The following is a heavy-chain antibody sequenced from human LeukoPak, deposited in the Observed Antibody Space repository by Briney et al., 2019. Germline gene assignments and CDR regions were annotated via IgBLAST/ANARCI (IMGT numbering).Heavy chain of an antibody. CDR1: GFTFSSYA. Sequence: GGSLRLSCAASGFTFSSYAMSWIRQAPGKGLEWVSALSGGGTTKYYADSVKGRFTISRDNSKNTLFLQMNSLRAEDTAFYYCAKGKLAFESLGQGTLVTVSP. V-gene: IGHV3-23*01. CDR3: AKGKLAFES. CDR2: LSGGGTTK. J-gene: IGHJ4*02.